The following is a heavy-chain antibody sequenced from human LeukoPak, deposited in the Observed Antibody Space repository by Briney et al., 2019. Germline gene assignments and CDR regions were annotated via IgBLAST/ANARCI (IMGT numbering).Heavy chain of an antibody. CDR1: GGSISSYY. D-gene: IGHD5-18*01. J-gene: IGHJ4*02. CDR3: ARGLYSYGTKAYFDY. Sequence: PSETLSLTCTVSGGSISSYYWSWIRQPPGKGLEWIGYIYYSGSTNYNPSLKSRVTISVDTSKNQFSLKLSSVTAADTAVYYCARGLYSYGTKAYFDYWGQGTLVTVSS. V-gene: IGHV4-59*12. CDR2: IYYSGST.